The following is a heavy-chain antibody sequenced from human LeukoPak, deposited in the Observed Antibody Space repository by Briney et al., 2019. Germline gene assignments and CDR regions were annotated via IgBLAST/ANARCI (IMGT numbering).Heavy chain of an antibody. Sequence: GGSLRLSCAASGFTFSDYYMSWIRQAPGKGLEWVSYISSSGSTIHYADSVKGRFTISRDNAKNSLYLQMNSLRAEDTAVYYCARDSRSYYDFWSGLNWFDPWGQGTLVTVSS. CDR1: GFTFSDYY. CDR2: ISSSGSTI. CDR3: ARDSRSYYDFWSGLNWFDP. V-gene: IGHV3-11*01. D-gene: IGHD3-3*01. J-gene: IGHJ5*02.